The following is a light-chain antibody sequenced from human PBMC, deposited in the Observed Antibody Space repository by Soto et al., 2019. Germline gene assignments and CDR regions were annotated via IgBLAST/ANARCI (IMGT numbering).Light chain of an antibody. Sequence: SALTQPASVSGSPGQSITIFCTGTSSDVGGYNYVSWYQQHPGKAPKLMIYDVSNRPSGVSNRFSGSKSGNTASLTISGLQAEDEADYYCSSYTSSSTRVFGTGTKVTVL. CDR2: DVS. CDR1: SSDVGGYNY. J-gene: IGLJ1*01. CDR3: SSYTSSSTRV. V-gene: IGLV2-14*01.